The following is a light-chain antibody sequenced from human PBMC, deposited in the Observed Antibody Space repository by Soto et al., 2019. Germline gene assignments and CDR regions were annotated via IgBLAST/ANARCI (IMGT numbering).Light chain of an antibody. CDR3: QQYNNWPWR. V-gene: IGKV3-15*01. CDR2: GAS. CDR1: QSVSSN. Sequence: EIVMTQSPATLSVSPGERATLSCRASQSVSSNLAWYQQKPGQAPRLLIYGASTRATGIPARFSGSGSGTEFTLTICSLQSEDFAVYYCQQYNNWPWRFGQGTKVEIK. J-gene: IGKJ1*01.